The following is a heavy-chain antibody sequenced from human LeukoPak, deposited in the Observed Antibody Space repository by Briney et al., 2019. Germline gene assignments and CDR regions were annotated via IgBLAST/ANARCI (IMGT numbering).Heavy chain of an antibody. CDR2: INAGNGNT. J-gene: IGHJ4*02. Sequence: ASVKVSCKASGYTFTSYIMHWVRQAPGQRLEWMGWINAGNGNTKYSQKFQGRVTITRDTSASTAYMELSSLRSEDTAVYYCARGVKNSYYYGSEFDYWGQGTLVTVSS. CDR3: ARGVKNSYYYGSEFDY. V-gene: IGHV1-3*01. D-gene: IGHD3-10*01. CDR1: GYTFTSYI.